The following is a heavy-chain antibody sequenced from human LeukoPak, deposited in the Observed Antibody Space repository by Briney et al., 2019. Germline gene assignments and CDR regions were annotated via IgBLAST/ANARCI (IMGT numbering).Heavy chain of an antibody. J-gene: IGHJ1*01. CDR2: IYSGDSHT. Sequence: GESLKISCKGSGFTFTNYWIGWVRQMPGKGLEWMGIIYSGDSHTRYSPSFQGQVTISADKSINTAYLQWGGLRASDTAMYFCASGYGDYISEYFKFWGQGTLVTVSS. D-gene: IGHD4-17*01. V-gene: IGHV5-51*01. CDR1: GFTFTNYW. CDR3: ASGYGDYISEYFKF.